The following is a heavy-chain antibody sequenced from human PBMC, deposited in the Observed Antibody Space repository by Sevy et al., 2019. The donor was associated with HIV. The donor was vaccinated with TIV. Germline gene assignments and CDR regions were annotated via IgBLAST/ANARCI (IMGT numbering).Heavy chain of an antibody. CDR1: GFSFSSYG. CDR3: VKEGGGEGGDH. Sequence: GGSLRLSCAVSGFSFSSYGMHWVRQAPGKGLEWMSYIQYDGSNKDYADSVKGRFTISRDNSKNTLYLQMNGLRVEDTAVFYCVKEGGGEGGDHWGQGTLVTVSS. D-gene: IGHD2-21*01. V-gene: IGHV3-30*02. J-gene: IGHJ4*02. CDR2: IQYDGSNK.